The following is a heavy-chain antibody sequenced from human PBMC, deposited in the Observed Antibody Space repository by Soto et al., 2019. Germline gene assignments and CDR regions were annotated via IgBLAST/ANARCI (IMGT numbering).Heavy chain of an antibody. D-gene: IGHD5-12*01. Sequence: SVKVSCKTSGATFSSYASTWGRQAPGQGLEWMGGIVPTVDTSTYAQKFQGRVTITADKFTNTVYMELSSLRSDDTAVYYCVRVVAIPGYPDNWGQGTLVTVSS. CDR1: GATFSSYA. J-gene: IGHJ4*02. V-gene: IGHV1-69*06. CDR3: VRVVAIPGYPDN. CDR2: IVPTVDTS.